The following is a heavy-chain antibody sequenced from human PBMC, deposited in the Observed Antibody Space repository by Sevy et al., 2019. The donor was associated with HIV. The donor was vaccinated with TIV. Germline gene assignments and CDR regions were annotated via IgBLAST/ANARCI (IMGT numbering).Heavy chain of an antibody. CDR3: AREVGGFNWRPYYFDS. CDR2: IKQNQSEK. D-gene: IGHD3-3*01. V-gene: IGHV3-7*01. J-gene: IGHJ4*02. CDR1: GFIFTDYW. Sequence: GGSLRLSCETSGFIFTDYWMSWVRQIPGKGLEWVATIKQNQSEKYYVASVKGRFAISRDSAKQSVSLQMNGLRAEDTALYFCAREVGGFNWRPYYFDSWGQGTLVTVSS.